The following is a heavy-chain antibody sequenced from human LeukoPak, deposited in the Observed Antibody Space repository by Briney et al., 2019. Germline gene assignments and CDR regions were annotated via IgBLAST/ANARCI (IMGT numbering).Heavy chain of an antibody. Sequence: SETLSLTCAVSGGSISSSNWWSWVRQPPGKGLEWIGEIYHSGSTNYNPSLRSRVTISVDKSKNQFSLKLSSVTAADTAVYYCARAVAAAGISHLDYWGQGTLVTVSS. V-gene: IGHV4-4*02. D-gene: IGHD6-13*01. CDR1: GGSISSSNW. CDR3: ARAVAAAGISHLDY. CDR2: IYHSGST. J-gene: IGHJ4*02.